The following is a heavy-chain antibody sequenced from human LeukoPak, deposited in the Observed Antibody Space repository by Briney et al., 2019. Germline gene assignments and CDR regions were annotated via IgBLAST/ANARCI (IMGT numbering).Heavy chain of an antibody. V-gene: IGHV4-4*07. D-gene: IGHD6-19*01. CDR3: ARDSLAVAPTFDY. CDR2: IYSSGST. CDR1: GGSINSYY. J-gene: IGHJ4*02. Sequence: SDTLSLTCTVSGGSINSYYWTWIRQPAGKGLEWIGRIYSSGSTNYNPSLKSRVTMSVDTSKNQFSLNLSSVTAADTAVYYCARDSLAVAPTFDYWGRGTLVTVSS.